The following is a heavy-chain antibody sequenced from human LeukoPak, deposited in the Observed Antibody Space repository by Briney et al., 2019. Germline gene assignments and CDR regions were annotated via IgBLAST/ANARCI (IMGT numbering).Heavy chain of an antibody. D-gene: IGHD2-15*01. J-gene: IGHJ6*02. Sequence: GGSLRLSCAASGFTFSSYAMSWVRQATGKGLEWASAISGSGGSTYYADSVKGRFTISRDNSKNTLYLQRNSLRAEETAVYYCAKSGRLTVVVVAAVYGMDVWGQGTTVTVSS. CDR1: GFTFSSYA. CDR2: ISGSGGST. V-gene: IGHV3-23*01. CDR3: AKSGRLTVVVVAAVYGMDV.